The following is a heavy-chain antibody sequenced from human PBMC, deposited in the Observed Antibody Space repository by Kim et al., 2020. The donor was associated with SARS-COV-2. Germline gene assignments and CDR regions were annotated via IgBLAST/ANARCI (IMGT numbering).Heavy chain of an antibody. V-gene: IGHV4-34*01. J-gene: IGHJ4*02. D-gene: IGHD5-18*01. CDR1: GGSFSGYY. Sequence: SETLSLTCAVYGGSFSGYYWSWIRQPPGKGLEWIGEINHSGSTNYNPSLKSRVTISVDTSKNQFSLKLSSVTAADTAVYYCARGGYSYGERDYWGQGTLVTVSS. CDR3: ARGGYSYGERDY. CDR2: INHSGST.